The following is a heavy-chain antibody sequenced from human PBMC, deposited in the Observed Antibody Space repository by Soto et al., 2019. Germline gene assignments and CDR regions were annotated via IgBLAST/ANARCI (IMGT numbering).Heavy chain of an antibody. D-gene: IGHD4-17*01. V-gene: IGHV1-69*13. CDR3: ATDYGGNPLTFSWFDP. Sequence: GASVKVSCKASGVTFSSYAISWVRQAPGQGLEWMGGIIPIFGTANYAQKFQGRVTITADESTSTAYMELSSLRSEDTAVYYCATDYGGNPLTFSWFDPWGQGTLVTVSS. J-gene: IGHJ5*02. CDR2: IIPIFGTA. CDR1: GVTFSSYA.